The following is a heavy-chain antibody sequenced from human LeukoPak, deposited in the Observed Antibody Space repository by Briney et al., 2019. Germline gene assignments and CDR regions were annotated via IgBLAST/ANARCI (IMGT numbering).Heavy chain of an antibody. Sequence: GGSLRLSCAASGFTFSSYAMHWVRQAPGKGLEWVAVISYDGSNKYYADSVKGRFTISRDNAKNSLYLQMNSLRAEDTAVYYCARERHSGCSPYCNYYMDVWGKGTTVTVSS. V-gene: IGHV3-30-3*01. D-gene: IGHD1-26*01. CDR1: GFTFSSYA. J-gene: IGHJ6*03. CDR3: ARERHSGCSPYCNYYMDV. CDR2: ISYDGSNK.